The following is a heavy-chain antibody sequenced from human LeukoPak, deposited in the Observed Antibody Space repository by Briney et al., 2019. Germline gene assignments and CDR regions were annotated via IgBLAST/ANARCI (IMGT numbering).Heavy chain of an antibody. V-gene: IGHV4-59*08. D-gene: IGHD3-22*01. Sequence: SETLSLTCTASGGSISSYYWSWIRQPPGKGLEWIGYIYYSGSTNYNPSLKSRVTISVDTSKNQFSLKLSSVTAADTAVYYCARRSYYDSSDYAPFDYWGQGTLVTVSS. CDR1: GGSISSYY. CDR2: IYYSGST. J-gene: IGHJ4*02. CDR3: ARRSYYDSSDYAPFDY.